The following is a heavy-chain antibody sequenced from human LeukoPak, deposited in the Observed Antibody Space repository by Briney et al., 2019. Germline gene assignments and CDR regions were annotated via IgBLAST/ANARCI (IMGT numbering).Heavy chain of an antibody. CDR2: ISGSGGST. V-gene: IGHV3-23*01. CDR1: GFTFSSYA. D-gene: IGHD5/OR15-5a*01. J-gene: IGHJ6*03. Sequence: GGSLRLSCAASGFTFSSYAMSWVRQAPGKGLEWVSAISGSGGSTYYADSVKGRFTISRDNSKNTLYLQMNSLRAEDTAVYYCAKGLNNYYYYYMDVWGKGTTVTVSS. CDR3: AKGLNNYYYYYMDV.